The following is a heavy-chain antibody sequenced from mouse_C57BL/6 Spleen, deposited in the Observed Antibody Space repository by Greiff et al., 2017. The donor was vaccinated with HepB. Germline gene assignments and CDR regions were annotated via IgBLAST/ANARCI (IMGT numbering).Heavy chain of an antibody. D-gene: IGHD1-1*01. CDR1: GYTFTDYY. CDR3: ARHYYGSSYGWFAY. V-gene: IGHV1-76*01. CDR2: IYPGSGNT. J-gene: IGHJ3*01. Sequence: VKLQESGAELVRPGASVKLSCKASGYTFTDYYINWVKQRPGQGLEWIARIYPGSGNTYYNEKFKGKATLTAEKSSSTAYMQLSSLTSEDSAVYFCARHYYGSSYGWFAYWGQGTLVTVSA.